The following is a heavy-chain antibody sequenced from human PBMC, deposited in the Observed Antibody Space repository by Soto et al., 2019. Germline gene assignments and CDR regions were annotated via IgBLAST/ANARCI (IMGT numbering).Heavy chain of an antibody. CDR2: IDPSDSRT. V-gene: IGHV5-10-1*01. J-gene: IGHJ4*02. D-gene: IGHD3-3*01. CDR3: ARLDSY. Sequence: GESLKISCQFSGYNFATYWLTWVRQMPDKGLEWMGRIDPSDSRTYYSPSFQGHVTISADKSTSTAYLQWTRLRASDTAIYYCARLDSYWGPGTLVTVSS. CDR1: GYNFATYW.